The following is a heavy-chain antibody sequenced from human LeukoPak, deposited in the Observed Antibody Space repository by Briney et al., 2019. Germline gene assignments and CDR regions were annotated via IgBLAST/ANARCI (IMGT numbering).Heavy chain of an antibody. J-gene: IGHJ4*02. V-gene: IGHV4-59*08. Sequence: SETLSLTCTVSGGSISSYYWSWIRQPPGKGLEWIGYIYYSGSTKYKPSLKSRVTISVDTSKNQFSLKLSSVTAADTAVYYCARQGWIQLWLAFDYWGQGTLVTVSS. CDR1: GGSISSYY. CDR3: ARQGWIQLWLAFDY. CDR2: IYYSGST. D-gene: IGHD5-18*01.